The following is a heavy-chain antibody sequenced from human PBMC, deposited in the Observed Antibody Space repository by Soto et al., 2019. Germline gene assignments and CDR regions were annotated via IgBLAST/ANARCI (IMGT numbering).Heavy chain of an antibody. D-gene: IGHD2-15*01. CDR3: ARSPCSGGSCSSRYFDY. Sequence: GASVKVSCKASGGTFSSYAISWLRQAPGQGLEWMGGIIPIFGTANYAQKFQGRVTITADESTSTAYMELSSLRSEDTAVYYCARSPCSGGSCSSRYFDYWGQGTLVTVSS. J-gene: IGHJ4*02. CDR2: IIPIFGTA. V-gene: IGHV1-69*13. CDR1: GGTFSSYA.